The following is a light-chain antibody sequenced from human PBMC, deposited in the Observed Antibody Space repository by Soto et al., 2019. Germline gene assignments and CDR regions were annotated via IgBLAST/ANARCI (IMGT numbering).Light chain of an antibody. CDR3: QQYGSSLPWT. V-gene: IGKV3-20*01. CDR2: GVS. J-gene: IGKJ1*01. Sequence: EIVLTQSPGTLSLSPGERATLSCRASQSVSSYLAWYQQKPGQAPRLLIYGVSSRATGIPDRFSGSGSGTDFTLTISRLEPEDFAVFYCQQYGSSLPWTSGQGTKVEIK. CDR1: QSVSSY.